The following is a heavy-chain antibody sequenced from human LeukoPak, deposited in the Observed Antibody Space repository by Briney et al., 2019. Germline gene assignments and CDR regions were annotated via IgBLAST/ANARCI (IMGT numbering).Heavy chain of an antibody. D-gene: IGHD4-23*01. J-gene: IGHJ6*03. V-gene: IGHV3-43*01. Sequence: GGSLRLSCAASGFTFDDYTMHWVRQAPGKGLEGVSLIRWDGGRTYYADSVKGRFTISRDNRKNSLYLQMNSLITEDTALYYCAKDLAVVTDVRTEVANWNYYDYYMDVWGKGTTVTVSS. CDR1: GFTFDDYT. CDR3: AKDLAVVTDVRTEVANWNYYDYYMDV. CDR2: IRWDGGRT.